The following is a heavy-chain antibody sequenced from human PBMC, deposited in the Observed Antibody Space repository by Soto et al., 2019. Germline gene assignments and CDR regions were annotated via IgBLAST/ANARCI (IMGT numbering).Heavy chain of an antibody. CDR2: ISAYNGNT. CDR1: GYTFTSYG. V-gene: IGHV1-18*01. D-gene: IGHD3-3*01. J-gene: IGHJ6*02. Sequence: VASVKVSCKASGYTFTSYGISWVRQAPGQGLEWMGWISAYNGNTNYAQKLQGRVTMTTDTSTSTAYMELRSLRSDDTAVYYCARGGLTIFGVATTYGMDVWGQGTTVTVSS. CDR3: ARGGLTIFGVATTYGMDV.